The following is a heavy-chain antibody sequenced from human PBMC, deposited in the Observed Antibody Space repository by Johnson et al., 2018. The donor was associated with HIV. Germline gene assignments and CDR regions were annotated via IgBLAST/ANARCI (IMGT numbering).Heavy chain of an antibody. CDR1: GFTVSSNY. J-gene: IGHJ3*02. CDR3: ARDLGDSSGYYAFDI. V-gene: IGHV3-66*01. D-gene: IGHD3-22*01. Sequence: VQLVESGGGLVQPGGSLRLSCAASGFTVSSNYMSWVRQAPGKGLEWVSVIYSGGSTYYADSVKGRFTISRDNAKNSLYLQMNSLRAEDTAVYYCARDLGDSSGYYAFDIWGQGTMVTVSS. CDR2: IYSGGST.